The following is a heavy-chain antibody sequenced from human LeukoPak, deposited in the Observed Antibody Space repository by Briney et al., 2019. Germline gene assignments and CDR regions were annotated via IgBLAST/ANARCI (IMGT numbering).Heavy chain of an antibody. CDR1: EFIFSDYW. D-gene: IGHD3-3*01. Sequence: GGSLRLSCVASEFIFSDYWMSWVRQAPGKGLEWVANIKQGGREEKYVDSVKGRFTISRDNSKNTLYLQMNSVRAEDTAVYFCARDFWNEPSKYFDYWGQGTLVTVSS. CDR3: ARDFWNEPSKYFDY. J-gene: IGHJ4*02. V-gene: IGHV3-7*01. CDR2: IKQGGREE.